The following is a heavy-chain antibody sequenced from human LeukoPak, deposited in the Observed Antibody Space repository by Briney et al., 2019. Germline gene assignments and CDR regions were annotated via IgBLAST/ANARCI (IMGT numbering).Heavy chain of an antibody. D-gene: IGHD7-27*01. CDR2: SGTT. Sequence: GGSLRLSCAASGFTVSSNYMTWVRQSPGKGLEWVSSGTTDYADSVRGRFSVSRDHSKNTLYLQMNSLRAEDTAVYYCASRPLTGVVDWGQGTLVTVSS. V-gene: IGHV3-66*01. CDR1: GFTVSSNY. J-gene: IGHJ4*02. CDR3: ASRPLTGVVD.